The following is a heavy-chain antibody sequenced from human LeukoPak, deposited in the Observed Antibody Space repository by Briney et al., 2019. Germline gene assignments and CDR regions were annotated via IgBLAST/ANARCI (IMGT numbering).Heavy chain of an antibody. V-gene: IGHV3-23*01. J-gene: IGHJ4*02. Sequence: GGSLRLSCAASGFTFSSYAMSWVRQAPGKGLEWVSAISGSGGSTYYADSVKGRFTISRDNSKNTLCLQMNSLRAEDTAVYYCAKSSYYYDSSGYLGYWGQGTLVTVSS. CDR1: GFTFSSYA. D-gene: IGHD3-22*01. CDR2: ISGSGGST. CDR3: AKSSYYYDSSGYLGY.